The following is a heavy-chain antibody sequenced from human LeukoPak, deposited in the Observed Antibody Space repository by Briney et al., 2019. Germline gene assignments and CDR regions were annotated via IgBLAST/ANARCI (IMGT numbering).Heavy chain of an antibody. CDR1: GGTFSSYA. CDR2: IIPIFGTA. V-gene: IGHV1-69*01. J-gene: IGHJ4*02. D-gene: IGHD5-18*01. Sequence: SVKVSCKASGGTFSSYAISWVRQAPGQGLEWMGGIIPIFGTANYAQKFQGRVTITADESTSTAHMELSSLRSEDTAVYYCARAGDTAMATQDWGQGTLVTVSS. CDR3: ARAGDTAMATQD.